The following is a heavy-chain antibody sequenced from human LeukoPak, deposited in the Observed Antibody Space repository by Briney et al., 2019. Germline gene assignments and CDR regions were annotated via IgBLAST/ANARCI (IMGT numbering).Heavy chain of an antibody. D-gene: IGHD2-21*02. Sequence: SETLSLTCTVSGGSISSYYWSWIRQPPGKGLEWIGYINYSGSTNYNPSLKSRVTMSVVTSKNQFSLKLSSVTAADTAVYYCARADIVVVTAPWYFDLWGRGTLVSVSS. V-gene: IGHV4-59*08. CDR2: INYSGST. CDR3: ARADIVVVTAPWYFDL. CDR1: GGSISSYY. J-gene: IGHJ2*01.